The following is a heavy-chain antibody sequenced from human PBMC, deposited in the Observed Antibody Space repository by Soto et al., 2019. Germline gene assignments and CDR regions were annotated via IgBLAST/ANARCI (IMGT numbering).Heavy chain of an antibody. CDR1: GFTFSNYG. Sequence: QVQLVESGGGVVQPGRSLRLSCAASGFTFSNYGMHWVRQAPGKGLEWVAVISYHGSDKYYADSVKGRFTISRDNSKNTLYLQMDSLSAEDTAVYYCAKDHLTTTVTTVGYWGQGTLVTASS. V-gene: IGHV3-30*18. CDR3: AKDHLTTTVTTVGY. CDR2: ISYHGSDK. D-gene: IGHD4-17*01. J-gene: IGHJ4*02.